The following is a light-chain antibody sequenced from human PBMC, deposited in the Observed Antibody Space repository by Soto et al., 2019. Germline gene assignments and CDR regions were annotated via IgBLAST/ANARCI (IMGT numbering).Light chain of an antibody. CDR2: AAS. V-gene: IGKV1-39*01. CDR1: QTITTL. CDR3: QQTSSTPPT. Sequence: DIQLTQSPSSLSASVGVTVTITCRASQTITTLLHWYQQTPGKAPDLLIYAASRLQSGVPSRFSGSGSGTDFTLTISSLQPEDFGTYYCQQTSSTPPTFGQGTRLQIK. J-gene: IGKJ2*01.